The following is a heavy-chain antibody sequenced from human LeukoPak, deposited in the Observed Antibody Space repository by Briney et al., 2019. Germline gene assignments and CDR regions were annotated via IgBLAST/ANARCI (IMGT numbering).Heavy chain of an antibody. CDR3: ARYYGDYGGALKY. D-gene: IGHD4-17*01. V-gene: IGHV3-53*01. CDR1: GFTVSSNS. Sequence: PGGSLRLSCAASGFTVSSNSLSWVRQAPGKGLEWVSIIYSGDSTFYADSVKGRFSISRDSSKNALYLQMKSLRAEDTAVYYCARYYGDYGGALKYWGQGTLVTVSS. J-gene: IGHJ4*02. CDR2: IYSGDST.